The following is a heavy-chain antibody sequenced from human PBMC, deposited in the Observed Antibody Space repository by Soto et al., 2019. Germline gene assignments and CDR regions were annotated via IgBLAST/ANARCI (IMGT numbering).Heavy chain of an antibody. D-gene: IGHD3-22*01. V-gene: IGHV4-39*01. CDR3: ARRLYYDSSGFEGGGMDV. Sequence: PSETLYLPSTVSGCSISSSSYYLGWIRQPPGKGLEWIGSIYYSGSTYYNPSLKSRVTISVDTSKNQFSLKLSSVTAADTAVYYCARRLYYDSSGFEGGGMDVWGQGTTVTVS. CDR1: GCSISSSSYY. CDR2: IYYSGST. J-gene: IGHJ6*02.